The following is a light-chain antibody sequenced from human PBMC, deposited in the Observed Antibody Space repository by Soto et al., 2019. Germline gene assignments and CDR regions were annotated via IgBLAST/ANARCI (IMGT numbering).Light chain of an antibody. Sequence: QSVLTQPASVSGSPGQWITISCTGTSSDVGGYNYVSWYQQHPGKAPKLMIYDVSNRPSGVSDRFSGSKSGNTASLTICGLQAEDEADYYCSSYTSSTTRVVFGEGTKLTVL. CDR2: DVS. CDR3: SSYTSSTTRVV. CDR1: SSDVGGYNY. V-gene: IGLV2-14*01. J-gene: IGLJ2*01.